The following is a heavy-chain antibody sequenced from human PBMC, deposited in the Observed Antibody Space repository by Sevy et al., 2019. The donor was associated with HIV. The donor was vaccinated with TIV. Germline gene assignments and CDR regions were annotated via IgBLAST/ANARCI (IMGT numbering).Heavy chain of an antibody. Sequence: GGSLRLSCAASGFTFSNAWMSWVRQAPGKGLEWVGRIKSKTDGGKTDYAAPVARRFTISSDDSKKTLYLQMNSLKTEDTVLYYGTTDVIVVVQAEYGMDVWGQGTTVTVSS. V-gene: IGHV3-15*01. CDR2: IKSKTDGGKT. D-gene: IGHD2-2*01. CDR1: GFTFSNAW. CDR3: TTDVIVVVQAEYGMDV. J-gene: IGHJ6*02.